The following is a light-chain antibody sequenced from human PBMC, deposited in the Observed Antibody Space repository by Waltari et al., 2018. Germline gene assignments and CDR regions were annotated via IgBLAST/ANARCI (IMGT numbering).Light chain of an antibody. Sequence: SFVLTQPPSVSVAPGKTARITCGGNNIGSKSVHWYQQKPGQAPVLVIYYDTARPPGIPGRFPGSTPGNTATLPTPRVEAGEKAANSFRLWVSSRVLGLSGGGTRLTVL. V-gene: IGLV3-21*04. J-gene: IGLJ2*01. CDR3: RLWVSSRVLGL. CDR2: YDT. CDR1: NIGSKS.